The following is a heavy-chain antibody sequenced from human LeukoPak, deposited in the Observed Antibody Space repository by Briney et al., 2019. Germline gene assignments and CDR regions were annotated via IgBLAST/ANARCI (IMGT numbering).Heavy chain of an antibody. Sequence: PSETLSLTCSVSGGSISRYYWTRIRQPPGKGLEWIGHIYYNGRTNYNPSLNSRVTISVDTSKNQFSLKLTSVTAADTAVYYCARAGTVLGAEFDYWGQGTLVTVSS. CDR1: GGSISRYY. CDR2: IYYNGRT. J-gene: IGHJ4*02. CDR3: ARAGTVLGAEFDY. V-gene: IGHV4-59*01. D-gene: IGHD1-26*01.